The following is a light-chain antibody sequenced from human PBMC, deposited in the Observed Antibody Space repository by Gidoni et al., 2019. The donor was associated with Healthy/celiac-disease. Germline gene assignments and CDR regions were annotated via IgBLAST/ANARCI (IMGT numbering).Light chain of an antibody. CDR3: QQRSNWPPTWT. Sequence: IVLTQSLATLSLAPGERATLSCRASQTVSSNLAWYQQKPGQAPRLLIYDASNRATGIPARFSGSGSGTDFTLTISSLEPEDFAVYYCQQRSNWPPTWTFGQGTKVEIK. J-gene: IGKJ1*01. V-gene: IGKV3-11*01. CDR2: DAS. CDR1: QTVSSN.